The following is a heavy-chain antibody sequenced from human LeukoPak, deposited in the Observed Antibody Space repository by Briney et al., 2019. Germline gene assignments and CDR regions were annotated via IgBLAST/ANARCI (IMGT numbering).Heavy chain of an antibody. CDR1: GFTFSDYY. Sequence: GESLRLSCAASGFTFSDYYMSWIRQAPGKGLEWVSYISSSGSTIYYADSVKGRFTISRDNAKNSLYLQMNSLRAEDTAVYYCAGVLKGPATFDYWGQGTLVTVSS. CDR3: AGVLKGPATFDY. J-gene: IGHJ4*02. V-gene: IGHV3-11*01. CDR2: ISSSGSTI.